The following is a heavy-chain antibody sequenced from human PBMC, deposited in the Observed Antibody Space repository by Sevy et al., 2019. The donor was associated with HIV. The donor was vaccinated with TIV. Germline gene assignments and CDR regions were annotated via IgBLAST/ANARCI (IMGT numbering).Heavy chain of an antibody. J-gene: IGHJ3*02. Sequence: GGSLRLSYAASGFTFSSYSMSWVRQAPGKGLEWVSSISSSSSYIYYAASVKGRFTISRDNAKNSLYLQMNSLRAEDTAVYYCARDLSPDRYYDILTGYYRIDAFDIWGQGTMVTVSS. D-gene: IGHD3-9*01. V-gene: IGHV3-21*01. CDR2: ISSSSSYI. CDR3: ARDLSPDRYYDILTGYYRIDAFDI. CDR1: GFTFSSYS.